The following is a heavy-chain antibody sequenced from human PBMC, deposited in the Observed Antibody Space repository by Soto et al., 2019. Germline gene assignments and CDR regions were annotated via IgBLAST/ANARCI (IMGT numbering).Heavy chain of an antibody. Sequence: SQTLSLTCAISGDSVSSNSAAWNWIRQSPSRGLEWLGRTYYRSKWYNDYAVSVKSRITINPDTSKNHFSLQLNSVTPEDTAVYYCARDNWGSAYYYYYYGMDVWGQGTTVTVSS. CDR3: ARDNWGSAYYYYYYGMDV. D-gene: IGHD7-27*01. J-gene: IGHJ6*02. CDR2: TYYRSKWYN. CDR1: GDSVSSNSAA. V-gene: IGHV6-1*01.